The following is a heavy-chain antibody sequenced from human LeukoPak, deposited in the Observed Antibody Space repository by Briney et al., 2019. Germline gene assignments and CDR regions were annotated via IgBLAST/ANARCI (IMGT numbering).Heavy chain of an antibody. CDR1: GVSISSYY. D-gene: IGHD2-2*02. Sequence: PSETLSLTCTVSGVSISSYYWSWIRQPAGKGLEWIGYIYYSGSTYYNPSLKSRVTISVDTSRNQFSLKLSSVTAADTAVYYCAGAGYCSSPSCYTAYYYYMDVWGKGTTVTVSS. CDR2: IYYSGST. J-gene: IGHJ6*03. CDR3: AGAGYCSSPSCYTAYYYYMDV. V-gene: IGHV4-59*06.